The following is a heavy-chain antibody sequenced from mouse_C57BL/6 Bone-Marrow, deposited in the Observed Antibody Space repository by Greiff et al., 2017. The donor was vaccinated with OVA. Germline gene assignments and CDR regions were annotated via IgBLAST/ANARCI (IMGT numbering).Heavy chain of an antibody. CDR2: IDPEDGDT. V-gene: IGHV14-1*01. CDR3: TTLTGYWYFDV. D-gene: IGHD4-1*01. J-gene: IGHJ1*03. Sequence: EVQLQQSGAALVRPGASVTLSCPASVFTFHSYSLPWVPPLPDQGLYWIGRIDPEDGDTEYAPKFQGKGTITAETSSNTAYLQLSRLTSEDTAVYYCTTLTGYWYFDVWGTGTTVTVSS. CDR1: VFTFHSYS.